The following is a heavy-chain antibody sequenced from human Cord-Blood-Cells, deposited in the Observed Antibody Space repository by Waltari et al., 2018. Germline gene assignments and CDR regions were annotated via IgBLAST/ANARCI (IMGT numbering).Heavy chain of an antibody. V-gene: IGHV4-38-2*02. CDR2: IDHSGST. Sequence: QVQLQESGPGLVKPSETLSLTCTVSGYSISSGYYWGWIRQPPGKGLEWIGSIDHSGSTDYNPALKSRVTISVDTSVSQFSRKLSSVTAADTVVYYCARVRWDSSSWYWCDPWGQGTLVAVSS. J-gene: IGHJ5*02. CDR3: ARVRWDSSSWYWCDP. D-gene: IGHD6-13*01. CDR1: GYSISSGYY.